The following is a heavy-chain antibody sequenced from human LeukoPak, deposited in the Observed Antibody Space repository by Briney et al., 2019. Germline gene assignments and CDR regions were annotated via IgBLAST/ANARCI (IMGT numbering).Heavy chain of an antibody. J-gene: IGHJ4*02. V-gene: IGHV3-23*01. CDR2: ISGSGGST. CDR3: AKEGGYDPYYFDY. Sequence: GGSLRLSCAASGFTFSIYAMSWVRQAPGKGLEWVSAISGSGGSTYYADSVKGRFTISRDNSKNTLYLQINNLRAEDTAVYYCAKEGGYDPYYFDYWGQGTLVTVSS. CDR1: GFTFSIYA. D-gene: IGHD5-12*01.